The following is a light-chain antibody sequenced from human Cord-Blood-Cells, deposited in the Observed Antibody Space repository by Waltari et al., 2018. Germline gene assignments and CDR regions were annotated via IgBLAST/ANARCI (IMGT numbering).Light chain of an antibody. CDR3: QQYYSTPYT. CDR2: WAS. CDR1: QSVLYSSNNKNY. Sequence: DIVMTQSPDSLAVSLGERATINCKSSQSVLYSSNNKNYLAWYQQKPGQPPELLIYWASTRESGVPDRFSGSGSGTDFTLTISSPQAEDVAVYYCQQYYSTPYTCGQGTKLEIK. J-gene: IGKJ2*01. V-gene: IGKV4-1*01.